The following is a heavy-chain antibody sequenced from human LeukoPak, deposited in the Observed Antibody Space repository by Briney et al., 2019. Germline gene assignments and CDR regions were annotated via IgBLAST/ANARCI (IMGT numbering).Heavy chain of an antibody. D-gene: IGHD3-22*01. J-gene: IGHJ4*02. CDR1: RGTFSSYG. Sequence: GSPVKVSCKASRGTFSSYGISWVRQAPGQGLEWRGGVIAIFGRVKYVQKFQGRATITTDESTSTAYMELSSLTSEDTGVYYCARGELGDSSGFSFFDYWGQGTLVTVSS. CDR3: ARGELGDSSGFSFFDY. CDR2: VIAIFGRV. V-gene: IGHV1-69*05.